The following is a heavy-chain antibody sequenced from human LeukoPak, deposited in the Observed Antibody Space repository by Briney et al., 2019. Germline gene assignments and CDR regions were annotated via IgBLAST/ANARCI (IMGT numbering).Heavy chain of an antibody. V-gene: IGHV1-8*01. CDR2: MNPNSGNT. CDR3: AREGAARRGFDY. J-gene: IGHJ4*02. CDR1: GYTFTSYD. D-gene: IGHD6-6*01. Sequence: ASVKVSCKASGYTFTSYDIHWVRQATGQGLEWMGWMNPNSGNTGYAQKFQGRVTMTRNTSISTAYMELSSLRTEDTAVYYCAREGAARRGFDYWGQGTLVTVSS.